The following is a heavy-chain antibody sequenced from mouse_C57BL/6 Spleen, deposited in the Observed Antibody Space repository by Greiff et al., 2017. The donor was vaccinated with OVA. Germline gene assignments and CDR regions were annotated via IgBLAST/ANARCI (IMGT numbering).Heavy chain of an antibody. Sequence: EVHLVESGGGLVQSGRSLRLSCATSGFTFSDFYMEWVRQAPGKGLEWIAASRNKANDYTTEYSASVKGRFIVSRDTSQSILYLQMNALRAEDTAIYYCARDAGYYGSSGYFDVWGTGTTVTVSS. J-gene: IGHJ1*03. D-gene: IGHD1-1*01. CDR3: ARDAGYYGSSGYFDV. CDR1: GFTFSDFY. CDR2: SRNKANDYTT. V-gene: IGHV7-1*01.